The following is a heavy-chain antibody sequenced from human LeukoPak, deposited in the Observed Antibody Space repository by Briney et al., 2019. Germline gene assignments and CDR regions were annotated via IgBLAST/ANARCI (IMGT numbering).Heavy chain of an antibody. CDR2: ISYDGSNK. CDR1: GFTFSSYG. CDR3: ANGEDVVVPAATSGY. Sequence: GGSLRPSCAASGFTFSSYGMHCVRQAPGKGLEWVAVISYDGSNKYYADSVKGRFTISRDNSKNTLYLQMNSLRAEDTAVYYCANGEDVVVPAATSGYWGQGTLVTVSA. J-gene: IGHJ4*02. D-gene: IGHD2-2*01. V-gene: IGHV3-30*18.